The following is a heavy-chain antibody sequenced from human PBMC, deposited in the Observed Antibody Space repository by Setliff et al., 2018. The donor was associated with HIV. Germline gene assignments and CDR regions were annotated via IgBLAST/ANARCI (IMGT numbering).Heavy chain of an antibody. CDR1: GGSISSYY. Sequence: PSETLSLTCTVSGGSISSYYWSWIRQPAGQGLEWIGRIYPSGSTSYNPSLKSRVTMSVDTSKNQISLKLSSVTAADTAVFYCAREFYHYDSSDYYSDYYYYYMDVWGKGTTVTVSS. CDR2: IYPSGST. J-gene: IGHJ6*03. D-gene: IGHD3-22*01. V-gene: IGHV4-4*07. CDR3: AREFYHYDSSDYYSDYYYYYMDV.